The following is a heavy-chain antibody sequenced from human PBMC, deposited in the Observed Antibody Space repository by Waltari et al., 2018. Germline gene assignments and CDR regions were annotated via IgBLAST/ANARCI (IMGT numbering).Heavy chain of an antibody. CDR3: ATLGYCSSTSCPSF. CDR2: ISYDGSNK. V-gene: IGHV3-30*03. D-gene: IGHD2-2*01. J-gene: IGHJ4*02. Sequence: QVQLVESGGGVVQPGRSLRLSCAASGFTFSSYGMHWVRQAPGKGLEWVAVISYDGSNKCYADSVKGRFTISRDNSKNTLYLQMNSRRAEDTAVYYCATLGYCSSTSCPSFWGQGTLVTVSS. CDR1: GFTFSSYG.